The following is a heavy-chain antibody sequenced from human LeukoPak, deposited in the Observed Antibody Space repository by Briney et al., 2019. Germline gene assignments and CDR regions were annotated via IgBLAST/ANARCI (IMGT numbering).Heavy chain of an antibody. CDR1: GASFSDFY. Sequence: SATLSLTCTVSGASFSDFYWSWIRQSPGRGLEWIGYVSDSGGTSYNPSLKSRVTLSVDTSKNQFFLNLNSVTAADTAVYYCARHASGWVGELDYWGQGTLVTVSS. CDR2: VSDSGGT. D-gene: IGHD6-19*01. CDR3: ARHASGWVGELDY. J-gene: IGHJ4*02. V-gene: IGHV4-59*08.